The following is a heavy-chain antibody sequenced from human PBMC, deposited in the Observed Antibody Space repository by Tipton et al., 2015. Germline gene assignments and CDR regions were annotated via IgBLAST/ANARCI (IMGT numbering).Heavy chain of an antibody. D-gene: IGHD3-22*01. J-gene: IGHJ3*02. CDR1: GFTFSRYG. CDR3: AKRSGSGYYLQAFDI. V-gene: IGHV3-23*01. Sequence: SLRLSCAASGFTFSRYGMHWVRQAPGKGLEWVSAISGSGGSTFSADSVKGRFTISRDNSKNTLYLQMNSLRAEDTAIYYCAKRSGSGYYLQAFDIWGHGTTVTVSS. CDR2: ISGSGGST.